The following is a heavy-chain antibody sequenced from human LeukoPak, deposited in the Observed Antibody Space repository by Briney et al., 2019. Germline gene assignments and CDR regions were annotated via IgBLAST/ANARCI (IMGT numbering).Heavy chain of an antibody. CDR2: IKQDGSVK. V-gene: IGHV3-7*01. Sequence: PGGSLRLSCAASGFSFSTYTMNWVRQAPGKGLEWVANIKQDGSVKHYVDSAKGRFTISRDNARNSVYLQMNSLRVEDTAVYYCARDPVEWELLLDYWGQGTLVTVSS. J-gene: IGHJ4*02. CDR3: ARDPVEWELLLDY. D-gene: IGHD1-26*01. CDR1: GFSFSTYT.